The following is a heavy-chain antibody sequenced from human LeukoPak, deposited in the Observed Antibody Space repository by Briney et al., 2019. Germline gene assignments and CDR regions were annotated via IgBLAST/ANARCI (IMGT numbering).Heavy chain of an antibody. CDR1: GGSFSGYY. D-gene: IGHD6-19*01. Sequence: SETLSLTCAVYGGSFSGYYWSWIRQPPGKGLEWIGEINHSGSTNYNPSLKSRVTISVDTSKNQFSLKLSSVTAADTAVYYCASLGGVYSSGLDVWGQGTLVTVSS. V-gene: IGHV4-34*01. J-gene: IGHJ4*02. CDR3: ASLGGVYSSGLDV. CDR2: INHSGST.